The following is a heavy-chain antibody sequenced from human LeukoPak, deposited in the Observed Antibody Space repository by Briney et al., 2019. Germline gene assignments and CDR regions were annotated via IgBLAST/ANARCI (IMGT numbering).Heavy chain of an antibody. V-gene: IGHV4-34*01. D-gene: IGHD3-9*01. J-gene: IGHJ5*02. CDR2: INHGGST. CDR3: ARVRRYFDWTYNWFDP. Sequence: PSETLSLTCAVYGGSFSGYYWSWIRQPPGKGLEWIGEINHGGSTNYNPSLKSRVTISADTSKNQFSLKLSSVTAADTAVYYCARVRRYFDWTYNWFDPWGQGTLVTVSS. CDR1: GGSFSGYY.